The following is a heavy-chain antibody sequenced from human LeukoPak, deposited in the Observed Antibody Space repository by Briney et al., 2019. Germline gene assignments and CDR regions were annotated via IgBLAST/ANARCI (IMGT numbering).Heavy chain of an antibody. V-gene: IGHV4-38-2*01. CDR2: IYHSGHT. J-gene: IGHJ4*02. CDR3: ARVAYDFWSGYNPPFYFDY. D-gene: IGHD3-3*01. Sequence: SETLSLTCALSGYSLSVGYYWGWIRQPPGKGLDWIYTIYHSGHTYYNPSLKSRATISVDTSKNQFSLKLNSVTAADTAVYYCARVAYDFWSGYNPPFYFDYWGQGTPATVSS. CDR1: GYSLSVGYY.